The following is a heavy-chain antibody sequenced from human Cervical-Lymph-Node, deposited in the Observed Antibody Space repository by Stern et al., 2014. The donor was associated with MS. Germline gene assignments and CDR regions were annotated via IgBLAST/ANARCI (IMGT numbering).Heavy chain of an antibody. CDR2: INWNSATI. D-gene: IGHD5-18*01. J-gene: IGHJ6*02. Sequence: QLVESGGGLVQPGRSLRLSCAASGFTFDDYAMNWVRQTPGRGLEWVSGINWNSATIGYADSVKGRFTISRDNAKNSLYLQMNSLRAEDTALYYCAKSTAVAEDYYYGMDVWGQGTTVTVSS. CDR3: AKSTAVAEDYYYGMDV. CDR1: GFTFDDYA. V-gene: IGHV3-9*01.